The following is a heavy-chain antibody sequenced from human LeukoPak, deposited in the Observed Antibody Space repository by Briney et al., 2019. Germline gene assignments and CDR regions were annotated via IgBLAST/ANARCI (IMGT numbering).Heavy chain of an antibody. CDR1: GGSISSGSYY. CDR3: ARVWVRSGGCCYDP. CDR2: IYTSGST. D-gene: IGHD2-15*01. V-gene: IGHV4-61*02. Sequence: SETLSLTCTVSGGSISSGSYYWSWIRQPAGKGLEWIGRIYTSGSTNYNPSLKSRVTISVDTSKNQFSLKLSSVTAADTAVYYCARVWVRSGGCCYDPWGQGTLVTVSS. J-gene: IGHJ5*02.